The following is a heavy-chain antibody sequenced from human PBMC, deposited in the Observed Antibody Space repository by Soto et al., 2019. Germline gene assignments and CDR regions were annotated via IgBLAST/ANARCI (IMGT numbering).Heavy chain of an antibody. Sequence: PSETLSLTCAVSGGSISSGGYSWSWIRQPPGKGLEWIGYVFHSGSTYYSPSLQSRVTISIDGSKNQFYLELASVTAADTAVYYCASRDPGTSVDYWGQGTLVTVSS. CDR1: GGSISSGGYS. D-gene: IGHD1-7*01. J-gene: IGHJ4*02. CDR2: VFHSGST. CDR3: ASRDPGTSVDY. V-gene: IGHV4-30-2*01.